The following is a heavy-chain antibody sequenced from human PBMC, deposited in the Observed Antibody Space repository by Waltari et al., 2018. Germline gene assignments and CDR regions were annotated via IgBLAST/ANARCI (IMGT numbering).Heavy chain of an antibody. CDR1: GFTFSSYG. V-gene: IGHV3-30*02. J-gene: IGHJ4*02. CDR2: IRYDGSNK. D-gene: IGHD7-27*01. CDR3: AKDYMNWGGLGY. Sequence: QVQLVESGGGVVQPGGSLRLSCAASGFTFSSYGLHWVRQAPGKGLEWVAFIRYDGSNKYYADSVKGRFTISRDNSKNTLYLQMNSLRAEDTAVYYCAKDYMNWGGLGYWGQGTLVTVSS.